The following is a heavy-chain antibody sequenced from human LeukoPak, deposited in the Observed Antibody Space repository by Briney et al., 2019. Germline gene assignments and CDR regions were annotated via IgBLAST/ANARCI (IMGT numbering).Heavy chain of an antibody. CDR3: ARHSDTAVAFDI. V-gene: IGHV5-51*01. J-gene: IGHJ3*02. D-gene: IGHD5-18*01. CDR1: GFTFTSYW. CDR2: IYPGDSDT. Sequence: PGGSLRLSCAASGFTFTSYWIGWVRQMPGKGLEWMGIIYPGDSDTRYSPSFQGQVTISADKSISTAYLQWSSLKASDTAMYYCARHSDTAVAFDIWGQGTMVTVSS.